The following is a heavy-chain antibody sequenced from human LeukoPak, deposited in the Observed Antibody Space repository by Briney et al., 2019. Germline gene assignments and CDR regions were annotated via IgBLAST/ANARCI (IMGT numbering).Heavy chain of an antibody. D-gene: IGHD5-12*01. CDR2: INHSGST. CDR3: AREGRGYSGYARY. J-gene: IGHJ4*02. V-gene: IGHV4-34*01. Sequence: SETLSLTCAVYGGSFSGYYWSWIRQPPGKGLDWIGEINHSGSTNYNPSLKSRVTISVDTSKNQFSLKLSSVTAADTAVYYCAREGRGYSGYARYWGQGTLVTVSS. CDR1: GGSFSGYY.